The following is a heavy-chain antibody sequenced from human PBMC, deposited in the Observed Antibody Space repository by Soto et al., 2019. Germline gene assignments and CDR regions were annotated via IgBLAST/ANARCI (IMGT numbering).Heavy chain of an antibody. V-gene: IGHV1-18*04. J-gene: IGHJ5*02. CDR3: ARDRDFGPLWFGELPNGPGFDP. Sequence: QVQLVQSGAEVKKPGASVKVSCKASGYTFTSYGISWVRQAPGQGLEWMGWISAYNGNTNYAQKLQGRVTMTTDTSTSTAYMELRSLRSDDTAVYYCARDRDFGPLWFGELPNGPGFDPWGQGTLVTVSS. CDR1: GYTFTSYG. D-gene: IGHD3-10*01. CDR2: ISAYNGNT.